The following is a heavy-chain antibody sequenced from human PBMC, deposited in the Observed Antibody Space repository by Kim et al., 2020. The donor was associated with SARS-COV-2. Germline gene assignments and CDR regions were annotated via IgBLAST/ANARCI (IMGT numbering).Heavy chain of an antibody. CDR1: GGSISSSSYY. D-gene: IGHD3-16*01. J-gene: IGHJ5*02. Sequence: SETLSLTCTVSGGSISSSSYYWGWIRQPPGKGLEWIGSIYYSGSTYYNPSLKSRVTISVDTSKNQFSLKLSSVTAADTAVYYCARNQVPRAFIFTFGGPNSDCWFDPWGQGTLVTVSS. CDR2: IYYSGST. CDR3: ARNQVPRAFIFTFGGPNSDCWFDP. V-gene: IGHV4-39*01.